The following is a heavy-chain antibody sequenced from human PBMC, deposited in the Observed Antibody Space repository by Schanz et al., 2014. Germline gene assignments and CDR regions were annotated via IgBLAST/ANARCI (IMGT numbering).Heavy chain of an antibody. J-gene: IGHJ5*02. CDR1: GGSISSYY. Sequence: QLQLQESGPGLVKPSETLSLTCTVSGGSISSYYWSWIRQPPGKGLEWIGYMYYSGSTNYNPSLNSRVTISVDTSKNQFSLMLTSVTAADTAVYFCARHGGYYDVLNSFDIWGQGTLVTVSS. V-gene: IGHV4-59*08. D-gene: IGHD3-16*01. CDR3: ARHGGYYDVLNSFDI. CDR2: MYYSGST.